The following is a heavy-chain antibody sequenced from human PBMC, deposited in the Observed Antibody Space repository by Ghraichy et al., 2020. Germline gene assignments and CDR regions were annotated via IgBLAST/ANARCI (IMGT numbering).Heavy chain of an antibody. D-gene: IGHD6-13*01. CDR1: GFTFSSYW. Sequence: GGSLRLSCAASGFTFSSYWMSWVRQAPGKGLEWVANIKQDGSEKYYVDSVKGRFTISRDNAKNSLYLQMNSLRAEDTAVYYCAREYSTTGTDAFDIWGQGTMVTVSS. CDR2: IKQDGSEK. V-gene: IGHV3-7*01. CDR3: AREYSTTGTDAFDI. J-gene: IGHJ3*02.